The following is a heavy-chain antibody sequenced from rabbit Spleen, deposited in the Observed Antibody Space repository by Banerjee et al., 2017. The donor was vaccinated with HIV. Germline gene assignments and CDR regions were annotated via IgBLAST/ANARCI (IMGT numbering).Heavy chain of an antibody. D-gene: IGHD4-1*01. CDR3: ARDLAGVIGWNFNL. CDR2: IYGGSGGFT. V-gene: IGHV1S45*01. J-gene: IGHJ4*01. CDR1: GIDFSAYYY. Sequence: QQQLEESGGGLVKPGGTLTLTCKASGIDFSAYYYMCWVRQAPGKGLEWIGCIYGGSGGFTYYASWAKGRYSCSKTSSTTVTLQMTSLTAADTATYFCARDLAGVIGWNFNLWGPGTLVTVS.